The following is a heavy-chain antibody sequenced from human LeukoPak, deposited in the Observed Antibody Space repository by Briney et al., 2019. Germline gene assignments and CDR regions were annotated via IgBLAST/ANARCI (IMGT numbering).Heavy chain of an antibody. CDR3: ARDIGDYVWGSYHLRLDP. Sequence: GGSLRLSCAASGFTFSSYEMNWVRQAPGKGLEWVSYISSSGSTIYYADSVKGRFTISRDNAKNSLYLQMNSLRAEDTAVYYCARDIGDYVWGSYHLRLDPWGQGTLVTVSS. CDR2: ISSSGSTI. J-gene: IGHJ5*02. D-gene: IGHD3-16*02. CDR1: GFTFSSYE. V-gene: IGHV3-48*03.